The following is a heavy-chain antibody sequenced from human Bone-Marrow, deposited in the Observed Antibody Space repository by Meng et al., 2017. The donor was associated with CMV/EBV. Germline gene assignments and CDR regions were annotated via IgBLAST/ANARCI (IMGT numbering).Heavy chain of an antibody. CDR1: GGSFSGYY. V-gene: IGHV4-34*01. CDR2: INHSGST. D-gene: IGHD3-3*01. CDR3: ARDNAIFGVVIPLHYYYGMDV. J-gene: IGHJ6*02. Sequence: SETLSLTCAVYGGSFSGYYWSWIRQPPGKGLEWIGEINHSGSTNYNPSLKSRVTISVDTSKNQFSLKLSSVTAADTAVYYCARDNAIFGVVIPLHYYYGMDVWGQGTTVIVSS.